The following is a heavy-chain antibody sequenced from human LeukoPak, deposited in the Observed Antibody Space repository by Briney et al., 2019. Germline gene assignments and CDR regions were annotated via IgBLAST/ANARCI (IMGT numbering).Heavy chain of an antibody. CDR3: ARQDCSSTSCYFYEDWFDP. D-gene: IGHD2-2*01. CDR1: GYTFTSYY. CDR2: INPSGGST. V-gene: IGHV1-46*01. Sequence: ASVKVSCKASGYTFTSYYMHWVRQAPGQGLEWMGIINPSGGSTSYAQKFLGRVTMTRDTSTSTVYMELSRLRSDDTAVYYCARQDCSSTSCYFYEDWFDPWGQGTLVTVSS. J-gene: IGHJ5*02.